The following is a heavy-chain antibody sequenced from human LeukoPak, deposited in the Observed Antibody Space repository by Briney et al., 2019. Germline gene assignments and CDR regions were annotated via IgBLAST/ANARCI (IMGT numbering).Heavy chain of an antibody. Sequence: SVKVSCKASGGTFSSYAISWVRQAPGQGLEWMGGIIPIFGTANYAQKFQGRVTITADESTSTAYMELSSLRSEDTAVYYCAMGPLVAARLGWFDPWGQGTLVTVSS. CDR3: AMGPLVAARLGWFDP. D-gene: IGHD6-6*01. CDR1: GGTFSSYA. CDR2: IIPIFGTA. J-gene: IGHJ5*02. V-gene: IGHV1-69*01.